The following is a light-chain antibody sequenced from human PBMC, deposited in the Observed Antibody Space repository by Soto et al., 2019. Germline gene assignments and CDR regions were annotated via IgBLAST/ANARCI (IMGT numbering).Light chain of an antibody. CDR1: QNVSTN. J-gene: IGKJ1*01. V-gene: IGKV3-15*01. CDR2: SVS. CDR3: QQYHSWPRT. Sequence: EIVLTQSPATLSVSPGDRASLSCRASQNVSTNLAWYQHKPGQPPRLLFYSVSARASGVPARYSVSGSETDFTLTISSLQSEDLAVYYCQQYHSWPRTFGYGTKVE.